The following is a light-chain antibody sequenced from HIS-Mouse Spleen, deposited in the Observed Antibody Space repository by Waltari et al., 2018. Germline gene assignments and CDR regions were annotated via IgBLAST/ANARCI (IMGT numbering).Light chain of an antibody. V-gene: IGLV2-23*01. CDR1: RSDLGSYNL. J-gene: IGLJ2*01. Sequence: QSALTQPASVSGSPGQSITIPCTGTRSDLGSYNLVSWYQQHPGKAPKLMIYEGSKRPSGVSNRFSGSKSGNTASLTISGLQAEDEADYYCCSYAGSSTLVFGGGTKLTVL. CDR2: EGS. CDR3: CSYAGSSTLV.